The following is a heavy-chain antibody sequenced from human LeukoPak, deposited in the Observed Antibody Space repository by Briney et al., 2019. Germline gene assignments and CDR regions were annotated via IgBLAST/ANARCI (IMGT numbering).Heavy chain of an antibody. CDR3: VREDTPATANY. D-gene: IGHD2-21*02. J-gene: IGHJ4*02. CDR2: ISGGGDIT. V-gene: IGHV3-23*01. CDR1: GFNFSNHA. Sequence: GGSLRLSCAASGFNFSNHAMSWVRQTAGKGLEWVSAISGGGDITYYADSVKGRFTISRDNSKDTLFLQMHSLRPGDTAVYYCVREDTPATANYWGQGTLVTISS.